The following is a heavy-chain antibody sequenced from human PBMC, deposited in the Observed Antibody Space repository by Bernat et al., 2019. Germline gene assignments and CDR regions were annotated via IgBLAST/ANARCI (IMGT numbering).Heavy chain of an antibody. Sequence: QVQLVESGGGVVQPGRSLRLSCAASGFTFSSYGMHWVRQAPGKGLEWVAVIWYDGSNKYYADSVKGRFTISRDNSKNTLYLLMNSLRAEDTAVYYCAREREGLWFGTFDYWGQGTLVTVSS. D-gene: IGHD3-10*01. CDR3: AREREGLWFGTFDY. V-gene: IGHV3-33*01. CDR2: IWYDGSNK. J-gene: IGHJ4*02. CDR1: GFTFSSYG.